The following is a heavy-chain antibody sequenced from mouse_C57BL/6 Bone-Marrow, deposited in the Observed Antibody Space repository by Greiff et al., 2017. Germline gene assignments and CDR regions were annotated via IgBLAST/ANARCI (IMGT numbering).Heavy chain of an antibody. CDR2: ILPGSGST. V-gene: IGHV1-9*01. CDR3: ARGDGYYPWFAY. D-gene: IGHD2-3*01. J-gene: IGHJ3*01. Sequence: VQLQQSGAELMKPGASVKLSCKATGYTFTGYWIEWVKQRPGHGLEWIGEILPGSGSTNYNEKFKGKATFTADTSSNTAYMRLSSLTTEDSAIYYCARGDGYYPWFAYWGQGTLVTVSA. CDR1: GYTFTGYW.